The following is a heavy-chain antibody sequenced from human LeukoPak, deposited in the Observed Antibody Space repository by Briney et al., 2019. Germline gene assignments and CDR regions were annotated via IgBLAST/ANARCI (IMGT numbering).Heavy chain of an antibody. CDR3: ARSHNYYDSSGYWIDY. Sequence: SETLSLTCTVSGGSISSYYWSWIRQTPGKGLEWIGYIYYSGSTYYNPSLKSRVTISVDTSKNQFSLKLSSVTAADTAVYYCARSHNYYDSSGYWIDYWGQGTLVTVSS. J-gene: IGHJ4*02. CDR2: IYYSGST. D-gene: IGHD3-22*01. CDR1: GGSISSYY. V-gene: IGHV4-59*06.